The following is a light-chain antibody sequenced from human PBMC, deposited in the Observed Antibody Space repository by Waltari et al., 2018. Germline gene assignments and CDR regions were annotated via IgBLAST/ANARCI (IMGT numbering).Light chain of an antibody. J-gene: IGLJ3*02. CDR1: SGSIASNY. CDR3: QSYDGINWM. Sequence: NFMLTQPHSVSESPGKTVTISCTRSSGSIASNYVQWFQQRPGSAPTTVIYEDYQSPSGVPVRFSGSLDSSSNSASLTISGLKTEDEADYYCQSYDGINWMFGGGTKLTVL. CDR2: EDY. V-gene: IGLV6-57*03.